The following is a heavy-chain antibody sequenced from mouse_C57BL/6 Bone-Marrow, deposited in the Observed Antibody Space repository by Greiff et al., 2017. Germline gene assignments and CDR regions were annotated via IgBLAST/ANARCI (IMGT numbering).Heavy chain of an antibody. CDR2: IDPSDSYT. CDR3: AREDGSSSYYAMDY. J-gene: IGHJ4*01. Sequence: QVQLQQPGAELVKPGASVKLSCKASGYTFTSYWMQWVKQRPGQGLEWIGEIDPSDSYTNYTQKFKGKATLTVDTSSSTANMQISSLTSEDSAVFYCAREDGSSSYYAMDYWGQGTSVTVSS. D-gene: IGHD1-1*01. V-gene: IGHV1-50*01. CDR1: GYTFTSYW.